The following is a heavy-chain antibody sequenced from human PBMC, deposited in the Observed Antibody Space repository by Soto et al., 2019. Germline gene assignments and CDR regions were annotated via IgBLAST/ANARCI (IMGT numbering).Heavy chain of an antibody. CDR3: ARAGVGATYAFDI. D-gene: IGHD1-26*01. Sequence: GASVKVSCKASGGTFSSYAISWVRQAPGQGLEWKGRIIPIFGTTNYAQKFQGRVTITADESTSTAYMELSSLRSEDTAVYYCARAGVGATYAFDIWGQGTMVTVSS. CDR1: GGTFSSYA. V-gene: IGHV1-69*13. CDR2: IIPIFGTT. J-gene: IGHJ3*02.